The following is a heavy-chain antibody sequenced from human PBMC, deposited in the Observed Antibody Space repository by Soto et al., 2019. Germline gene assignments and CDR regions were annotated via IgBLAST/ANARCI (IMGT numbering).Heavy chain of an antibody. CDR1: GYPFTSYY. V-gene: IGHV1-46*01. CDR3: ARGLYSSGYYHKYYYYYGMEV. J-gene: IGHJ6*02. Sequence: ASVKVSCKSSGYPFTSYYIHWVRQAPGQGLEWMGIINPSGGSTSYAQKFQGRVTMTRDTSTSTVYMELSSLRSEDTAVYYCARGLYSSGYYHKYYYYYGMEVWGQGTTVTVSS. CDR2: INPSGGST. D-gene: IGHD3-22*01.